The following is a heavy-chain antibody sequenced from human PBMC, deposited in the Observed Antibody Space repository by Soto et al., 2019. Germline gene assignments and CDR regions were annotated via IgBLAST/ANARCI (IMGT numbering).Heavy chain of an antibody. D-gene: IGHD2-2*01. J-gene: IGHJ6*02. CDR3: ARRYCISTSCYGDYYYGMDV. V-gene: IGHV1-3*01. CDR1: GYTFTSYA. CDR2: INAGNGNT. Sequence: ASVKVSCKASGYTFTSYAMHWVRQAPGQRLEWMGWINAGNGNTKYSQKFQGRVTITRDTSASTAYMELSSLRSEDTAVYYCARRYCISTSCYGDYYYGMDVWGQGTTVTVSS.